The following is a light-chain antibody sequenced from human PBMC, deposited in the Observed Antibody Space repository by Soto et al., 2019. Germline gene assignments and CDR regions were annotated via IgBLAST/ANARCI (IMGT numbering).Light chain of an antibody. J-gene: IGLJ1*01. CDR3: CSYAGSSTPYV. V-gene: IGLV2-23*02. CDR2: EVS. CDR1: SSDVGNYNV. Sequence: QSVLTQPASVSGSPGQSITISCTGTSSDVGNYNVVSWYQQHPGKAPKLLIYEVSKRPSGVSNRFSSSKSGSTASLTISGLQAEDEANYYCCSYAGSSTPYVFGTGTKVTVL.